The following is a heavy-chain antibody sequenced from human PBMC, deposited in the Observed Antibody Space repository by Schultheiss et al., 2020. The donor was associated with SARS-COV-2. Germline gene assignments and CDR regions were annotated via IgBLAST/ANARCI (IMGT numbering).Heavy chain of an antibody. D-gene: IGHD1-26*01. CDR2: IYYSGTT. CDR3: ARDGGTYYYVDY. CDR1: SGSVRRGSYH. V-gene: IGHV4-61*01. J-gene: IGHJ4*02. Sequence: SQTLSLTCTVSSGSVRRGSYHWSWIRQPPGKGLEWIGYIYYSGTTTYNPSLKSRVTISLDTSKNQFSLKLSSVTAADTGVYYCARDGGTYYYVDYWGQGTLVTVSS.